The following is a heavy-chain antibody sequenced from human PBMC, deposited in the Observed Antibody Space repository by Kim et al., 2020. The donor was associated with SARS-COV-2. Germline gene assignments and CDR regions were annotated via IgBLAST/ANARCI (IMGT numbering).Heavy chain of an antibody. CDR1: GGTFSSYA. Sequence: SVKVSCKASGGTFSSYAISWVRQAPGQGLEWMGGIIPIFGTANYAQKFQGRVTITADESTSTAYMELSSLRSEDTAVYYCASMITFGGVIVRQYYFDYWGQGTLVTVSS. V-gene: IGHV1-69*13. CDR2: IIPIFGTA. J-gene: IGHJ4*02. D-gene: IGHD3-16*02. CDR3: ASMITFGGVIVRQYYFDY.